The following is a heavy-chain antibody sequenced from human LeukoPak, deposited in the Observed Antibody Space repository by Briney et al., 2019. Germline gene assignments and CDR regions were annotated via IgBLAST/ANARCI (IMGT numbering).Heavy chain of an antibody. Sequence: PSETLSLTCTVSGGSIISNNYYWGWIRQPPGKGLEWIGSIYYNRSTYYNPSLKSRVTTSVDTSKNQFSLRLSSVTAADTALYYCARVAVSVKRPYYFDYWGQGTLVTVSS. V-gene: IGHV4-39*07. CDR3: ARVAVSVKRPYYFDY. J-gene: IGHJ4*02. CDR2: IYYNRST. CDR1: GGSIISNNYY. D-gene: IGHD6-19*01.